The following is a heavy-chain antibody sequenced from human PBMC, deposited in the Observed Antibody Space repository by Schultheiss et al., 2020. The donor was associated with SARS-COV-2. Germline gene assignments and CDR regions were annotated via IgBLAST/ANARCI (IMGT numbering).Heavy chain of an antibody. CDR3: ARGGGESLDAFDI. V-gene: IGHV3-7*01. CDR2: IKQDGSEK. J-gene: IGHJ3*02. D-gene: IGHD3-10*01. CDR1: GFTFSSYW. Sequence: GGSLRLSCAASGFTFSSYWMSWVRQAPGKGLEWVANIKQDGSEKYYVDSVKGRFTISRDNAKNSLYLQMNSLRAEDTAVYYCARGGGESLDAFDIWGQGTMVTFSS.